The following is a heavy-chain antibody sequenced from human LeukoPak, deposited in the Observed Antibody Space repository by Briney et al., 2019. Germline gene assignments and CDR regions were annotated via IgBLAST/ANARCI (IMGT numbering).Heavy chain of an antibody. V-gene: IGHV3-48*03. D-gene: IGHD1-26*01. J-gene: IGHJ4*02. CDR3: ARESIVGAMTDY. CDR1: GFTFSSYE. Sequence: TGGSLRLSCAASGFTFSSYEMNWVRQAPGKGLEWVSYISSSGSTIYYADSVKGRFTISRDNAKNSLYLQMNSLRAEDTAVYYCARESIVGAMTDYWGQGTLVTVSS. CDR2: ISSSGSTI.